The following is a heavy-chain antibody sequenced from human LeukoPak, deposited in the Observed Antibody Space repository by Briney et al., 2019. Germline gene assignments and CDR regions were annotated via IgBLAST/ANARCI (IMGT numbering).Heavy chain of an antibody. CDR2: IYSSVST. CDR1: GGSISSNAYC. J-gene: IGHJ4*02. D-gene: IGHD1-26*01. V-gene: IGHV4-39*01. Sequence: SETLSLTCTVAGGSISSNAYCWAWIRQPPGKGLEWIGSIYSSVSTYYNPSLKSRVTISVDTSKNQFSLRLSSVTAADTALYYCAYSGSYGHLGYWGQGIPVTVSS. CDR3: AYSGSYGHLGY.